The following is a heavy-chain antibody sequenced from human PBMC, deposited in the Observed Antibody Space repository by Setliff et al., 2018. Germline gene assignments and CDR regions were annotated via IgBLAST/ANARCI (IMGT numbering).Heavy chain of an antibody. CDR3: ARDSASQWLVPFDC. CDR1: GFTFSDYY. D-gene: IGHD6-19*01. Sequence: GGSLRLSCAASGFTFSDYYMSWIRQAPGKGLEWVSYISSSGSTIYYADSVKGRFTISRDNAKNSLYLQMNSLRAEDTAVYYCARDSASQWLVPFDCWGQGTLVTAPQ. V-gene: IGHV3-11*01. J-gene: IGHJ4*02. CDR2: ISSSGSTI.